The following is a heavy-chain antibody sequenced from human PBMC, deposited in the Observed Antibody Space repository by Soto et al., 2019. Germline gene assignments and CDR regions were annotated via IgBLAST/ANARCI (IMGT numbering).Heavy chain of an antibody. V-gene: IGHV3-23*01. CDR2: ISGSGGST. D-gene: IGHD4-17*01. Sequence: GGSLRLSCAASGFTFSSYAMSWVRQAPGKGLEWVSAISGSGGSTYYADSVKGRFTISRDNSKNTLYLQMNSLRAEDTAVYYCAKAATVTTSYYYYMDVWGKGTTVTVSS. J-gene: IGHJ6*03. CDR1: GFTFSSYA. CDR3: AKAATVTTSYYYYMDV.